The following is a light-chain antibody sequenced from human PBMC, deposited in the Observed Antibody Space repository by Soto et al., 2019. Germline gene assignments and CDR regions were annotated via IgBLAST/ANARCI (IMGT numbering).Light chain of an antibody. Sequence: DIQMTQSPSTLSASVGDRVTITCRASQSISSWLAWYQQKPGKAPKLLIYDASSLESGVPSRFSGSASGTDFTLTISSLQPDDFATYYCQQYNSYSYTFGQGTKLEIK. CDR1: QSISSW. CDR3: QQYNSYSYT. CDR2: DAS. V-gene: IGKV1-5*01. J-gene: IGKJ2*01.